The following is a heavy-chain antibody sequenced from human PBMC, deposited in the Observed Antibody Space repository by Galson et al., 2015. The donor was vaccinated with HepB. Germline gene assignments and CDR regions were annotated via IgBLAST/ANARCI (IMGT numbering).Heavy chain of an antibody. Sequence: SLRLSCAASGFTFSSYSMNWVRQAPGKGLEWVSSISSSSSYIYYADSVKGRFTISRDNAKNSLYLQMNSLRAEDTAVYYCATLGRYYYDSSGYDILGGAFDIWGQGTMVTVSS. D-gene: IGHD3-22*01. CDR1: GFTFSSYS. V-gene: IGHV3-21*01. J-gene: IGHJ3*02. CDR3: ATLGRYYYDSSGYDILGGAFDI. CDR2: ISSSSSYI.